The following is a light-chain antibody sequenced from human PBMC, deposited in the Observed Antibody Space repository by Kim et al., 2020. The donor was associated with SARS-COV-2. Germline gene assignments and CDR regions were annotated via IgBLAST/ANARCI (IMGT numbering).Light chain of an antibody. CDR2: DAA. CDR3: QQRGSWPPALT. V-gene: IGKV3-11*01. J-gene: IGKJ4*01. CDR1: HNVDVN. Sequence: PGESATLSCTASHNVDVNLAWYQQTTGQPPRLLIYDAAIRAAGIPDRFSGSWSGTDFTLTIGSLAPEDFAVYYCQQRGSWPPALTFGVGTKVDIK.